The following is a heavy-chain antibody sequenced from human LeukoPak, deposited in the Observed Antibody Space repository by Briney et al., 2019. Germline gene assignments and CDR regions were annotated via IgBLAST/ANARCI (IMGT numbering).Heavy chain of an antibody. CDR3: ARASEDSSSWYGVVGFDP. D-gene: IGHD6-13*01. J-gene: IGHJ5*02. V-gene: IGHV4-59*01. CDR2: IYYSGST. Sequence: SETLSLTCTVSGGSISSYYWSWIRQPPGKGLEGIGYIYYSGSTNYNPSLKSRVTISVDTSKNQFSLKLSSVTAADTAVYYCARASEDSSSWYGVVGFDPWGQGTLVTVSS. CDR1: GGSISSYY.